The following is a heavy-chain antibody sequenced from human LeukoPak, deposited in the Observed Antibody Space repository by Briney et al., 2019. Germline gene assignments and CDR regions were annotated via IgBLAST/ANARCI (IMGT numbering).Heavy chain of an antibody. D-gene: IGHD2-15*01. CDR2: ITSSGSTV. Sequence: GGSLRLSCAASEFTFSTYSMNWVRQAPGQGLEWLSHITSSGSTVFYADSVKGRFTISRDNANNSVSLQMNSLRADDTAVYYCARGYTWSSYSNYYYYMDVGGKGTTVTVSS. CDR1: EFTFSTYS. J-gene: IGHJ6*03. V-gene: IGHV3-48*01. CDR3: ARGYTWSSYSNYYYYMDV.